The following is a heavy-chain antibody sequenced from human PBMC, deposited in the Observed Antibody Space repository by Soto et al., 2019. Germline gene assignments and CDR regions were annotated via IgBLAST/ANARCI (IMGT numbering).Heavy chain of an antibody. CDR1: GYTSTSYG. CDR2: ISAYNGNT. V-gene: IGHV1-18*01. D-gene: IGHD3-22*01. J-gene: IGHJ6*02. CDR3: ARTRFYYDSSGPYYYGMDV. Sequence: GASVKVSCKASGYTSTSYGISWVRQAPGQGLEWMGWISAYNGNTNYAQKLQGRVTMTTDTSTSTAYMELRSLRSEDTAVFYCARTRFYYDSSGPYYYGMDVWGQGTTVTVS.